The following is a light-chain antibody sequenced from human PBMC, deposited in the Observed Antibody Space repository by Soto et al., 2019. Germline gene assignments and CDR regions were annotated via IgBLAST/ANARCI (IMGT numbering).Light chain of an antibody. CDR1: SSDVGTYNL. CDR3: CSYVGSSTGV. J-gene: IGLJ3*02. CDR2: EVS. V-gene: IGLV2-23*02. Sequence: QSALTQPASVSGSPGQSITISCTGTSSDVGTYNLVSWYQQRPGKAPKLMIYEVSKRPSGVSNRFSGSKSGNTASLTISGLQAEDEADYSCCSYVGSSTGVFGGGTKLTVL.